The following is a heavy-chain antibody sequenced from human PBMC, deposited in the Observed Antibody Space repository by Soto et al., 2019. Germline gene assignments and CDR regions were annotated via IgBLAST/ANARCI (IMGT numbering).Heavy chain of an antibody. V-gene: IGHV3-48*03. CDR3: ARVLYDILTGYYYYGMDV. D-gene: IGHD3-9*01. J-gene: IGHJ6*02. Sequence: GGSLRVSCAASGFTFGSYEMNWVRQAPGKGLEWVSYISSSGSTIYYAASVKGRFTISRDNAKSSMYLQRNSLRAEDTAVYYCARVLYDILTGYYYYGMDVGGQGTTVTVYS. CDR1: GFTFGSYE. CDR2: ISSSGSTI.